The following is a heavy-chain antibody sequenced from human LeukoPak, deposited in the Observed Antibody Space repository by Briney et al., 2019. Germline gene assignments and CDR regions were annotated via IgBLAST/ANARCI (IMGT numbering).Heavy chain of an antibody. D-gene: IGHD3-3*01. CDR3: ARDHYDFWSGYYIFDY. CDR2: ISSSSSTI. Sequence: GSLRLSCAASGFTLSSYSMNWVRQAPGKGLEWVSYISSSSSTIYYADSVKGRFTISRDNAKNSLYLQMSSLRAEDTAVYYCARDHYDFWSGYYIFDYWGQGTLVTVSS. CDR1: GFTLSSYS. V-gene: IGHV3-48*01. J-gene: IGHJ4*02.